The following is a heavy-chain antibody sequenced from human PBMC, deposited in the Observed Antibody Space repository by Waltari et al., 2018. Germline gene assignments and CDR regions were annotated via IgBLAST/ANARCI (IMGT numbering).Heavy chain of an antibody. Sequence: QLQLQESGPGLVKPSETLSLTCTVSGGSISSSSYYWGWIRQPPGKGLEWIGSIYYSGSTYYNPSLKSRVTISVDTSKNQFSLKLSSVTAADTAVYYCARDGRRSLLWAFDIWGQGTMVTVSS. CDR1: GGSISSSSYY. CDR2: IYYSGST. J-gene: IGHJ3*02. D-gene: IGHD2-21*01. V-gene: IGHV4-39*07. CDR3: ARDGRRSLLWAFDI.